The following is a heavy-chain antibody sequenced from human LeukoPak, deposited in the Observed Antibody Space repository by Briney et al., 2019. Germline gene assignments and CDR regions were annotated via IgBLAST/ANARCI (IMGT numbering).Heavy chain of an antibody. CDR2: ISGGGGST. J-gene: IGHJ4*02. D-gene: IGHD2-21*02. CDR1: GFTFSNYA. V-gene: IGHV3-23*01. CDR3: AKGMGARCDGDCSSRIFDY. Sequence: GGSLRLPCAPSGFTFSNYAMSWVRQAPGKGLEWVSLISGGGGSTIYADSVKGRFTISRDNSKNTLYLQMNSLRAEDTAEYYCAKGMGARCDGDCSSRIFDYWGQGTLVTVSS.